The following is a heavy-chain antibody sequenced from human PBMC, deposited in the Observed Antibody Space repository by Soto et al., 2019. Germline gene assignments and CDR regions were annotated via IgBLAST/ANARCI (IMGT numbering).Heavy chain of an antibody. Sequence: QVQLQESGPGLVKPSQTLSLTCTVSGGSISSGDYYWSWIRQPQGRGLEWIGYISYSGSTYYNPSLRSRVTISVDAAKNQFSLKLSSVTAADTAVYYCARGNGGYWVDPWGQGTLVTVSS. CDR3: ARGNGGYWVDP. J-gene: IGHJ5*02. CDR1: GGSISSGDYY. V-gene: IGHV4-30-4*01. CDR2: ISYSGST. D-gene: IGHD1-1*01.